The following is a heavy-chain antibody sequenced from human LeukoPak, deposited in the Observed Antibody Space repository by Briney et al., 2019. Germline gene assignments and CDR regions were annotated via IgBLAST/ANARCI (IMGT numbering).Heavy chain of an antibody. CDR3: ARAYSSSFHAPLRY. Sequence: ASVKVSCKASGYTFTGYYMHWVRQAPGQGLEWMGWINPNTGDTDYVQNFQGRVTMTRDTSISKAYMELSRLRSDDTAVYYCARAYSSSFHAPLRYWGQGTLVTVSS. CDR1: GYTFTGYY. J-gene: IGHJ4*02. V-gene: IGHV1-2*02. D-gene: IGHD6-6*01. CDR2: INPNTGDT.